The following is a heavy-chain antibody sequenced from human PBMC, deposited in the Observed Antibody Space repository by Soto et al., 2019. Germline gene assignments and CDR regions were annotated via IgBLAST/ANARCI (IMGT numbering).Heavy chain of an antibody. CDR3: ARAIRDQLLSDN. J-gene: IGHJ4*02. CDR1: GDTFSNYD. D-gene: IGHD1-26*01. V-gene: IGHV1-8*01. Sequence: GASVKVSCKASGDTFSNYDISWVRQATGQGLEWMGWMNPNSANTGYAQKFQGRVTLTRDTSMTTAYMELSSLISEDTAVYYCARAIRDQLLSDNWGQGTPVTVSS. CDR2: MNPNSANT.